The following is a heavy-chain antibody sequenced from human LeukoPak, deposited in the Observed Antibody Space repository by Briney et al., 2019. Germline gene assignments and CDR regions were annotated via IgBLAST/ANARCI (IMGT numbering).Heavy chain of an antibody. J-gene: IGHJ4*02. CDR1: GGSMSPYH. V-gene: IGHV4-59*08. D-gene: IGHD6-19*01. CDR2: IYYSGST. Sequence: SETLSLTCTVSGGSMSPYHWGWIRQPPGKGLEWTGYIYYSGSTNYNPSLKSRVTISVDTSKNQFSLKLSSVTAADTAIYYCARAVSGHFDYWGQGTLVTVSS. CDR3: ARAVSGHFDY.